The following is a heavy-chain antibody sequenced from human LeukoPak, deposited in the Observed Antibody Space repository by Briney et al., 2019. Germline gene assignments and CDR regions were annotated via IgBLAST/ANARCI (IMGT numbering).Heavy chain of an antibody. CDR2: LKHSGST. CDR3: ARHRATYYYGSGISPTIPRGNWIDP. V-gene: IGHV4-34*01. Sequence: SETLSLTCAVYGGSFSGYYWSWIPQPPGKGLEWIGELKHSGSTNYNPSLKSRVTISVDTSKNQFSLKLSSVTAEATAVYYSARHRATYYYGSGISPTIPRGNWIDPWGQRTLVTVSS. J-gene: IGHJ5*02. CDR1: GGSFSGYY. D-gene: IGHD3-10*01.